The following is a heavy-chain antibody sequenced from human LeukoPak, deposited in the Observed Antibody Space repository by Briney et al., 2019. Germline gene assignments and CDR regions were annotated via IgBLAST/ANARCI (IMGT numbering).Heavy chain of an antibody. J-gene: IGHJ4*02. V-gene: IGHV4-4*07. CDR3: ARGGKATVVTM. Sequence: SETLSLSCTVSGGSINSYYWTWIRQSAGKGLEWIGRMYSSGSTNYNPTLKSRVSMSVDTSKNQFSVKLTSVTAADTAVYYCARGGKATVVTMWGQGILVTVSS. D-gene: IGHD4-23*01. CDR2: MYSSGST. CDR1: GGSINSYY.